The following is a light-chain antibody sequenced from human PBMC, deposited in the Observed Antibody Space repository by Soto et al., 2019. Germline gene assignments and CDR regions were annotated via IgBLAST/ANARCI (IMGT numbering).Light chain of an antibody. CDR1: QSVSSN. J-gene: IGKJ5*01. CDR2: EAS. V-gene: IGKV3-15*01. Sequence: EIVMTQSPATLSVSPGERATLSCRASQSVSSNLAWYQQKPGQAPRLLIYEASTRATGIPARFSGSGSGTEFTLTISSLQSEDLAVYYCQQHDDWPGTFGQGTRLEI. CDR3: QQHDDWPGT.